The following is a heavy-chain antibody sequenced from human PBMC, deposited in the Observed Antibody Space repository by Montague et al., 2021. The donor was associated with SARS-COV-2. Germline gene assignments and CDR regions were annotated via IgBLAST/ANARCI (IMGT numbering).Heavy chain of an antibody. Sequence: SETLSLTCAVYGGSFSGYYWGWIRQPPGKGLEWIGEINHSGSTNYNPSLKSRVTISVDTSKNQFSLTLSSVTAADTAVYYCARVRAVPAAMRIFSLGRSYYGMDVWGQGTTVTVSS. J-gene: IGHJ6*02. CDR3: ARVRAVPAAMRIFSLGRSYYGMDV. D-gene: IGHD2-2*01. V-gene: IGHV4-34*01. CDR2: INHSGST. CDR1: GGSFSGYY.